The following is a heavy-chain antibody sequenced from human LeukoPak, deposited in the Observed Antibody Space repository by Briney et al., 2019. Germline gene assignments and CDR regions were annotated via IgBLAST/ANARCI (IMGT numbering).Heavy chain of an antibody. CDR3: ATEYCASSSCRFDS. CDR2: IYYSGST. D-gene: IGHD2-2*01. V-gene: IGHV4-39*07. J-gene: IGHJ4*02. CDR1: GGSISSSSYH. Sequence: SETLSLTCTVSGGSISSSSYHWGWIRQPPGKGLEWIGSIYYSGSTYYNPSLKSRVTISLDTSKKQFSLKLTSVTAADTAIYYCATEYCASSSCRFDSWGQGTLVTVSS.